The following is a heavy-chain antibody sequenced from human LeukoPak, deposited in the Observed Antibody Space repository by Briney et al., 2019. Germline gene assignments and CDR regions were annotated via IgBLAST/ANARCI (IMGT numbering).Heavy chain of an antibody. CDR2: IYSGGSGVTT. CDR1: GVTVNSNY. CDR3: AREGPDRPGFDY. J-gene: IGHJ4*02. V-gene: IGHV3-53*01. Sequence: PGGSLRLSCEASGVTVNSNYMNWVRQAPGQGLEWVSVIYSGGSGVTTYYADSVKGRFAISRDSSKNTLYLQMNSLRAEDTAVYYCAREGPDRPGFDYWGQGTLVTVSS.